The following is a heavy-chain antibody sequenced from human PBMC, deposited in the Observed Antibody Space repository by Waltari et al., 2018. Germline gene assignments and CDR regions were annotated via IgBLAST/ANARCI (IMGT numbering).Heavy chain of an antibody. J-gene: IGHJ5*02. CDR2: MNPNSGNT. Sequence: QVQLVQSGAVVRKPGASVKVSCKASGYTFTSNDINWVRQATGQGLEWMGWMNPNSGNTGYAQKFQGRVTMTRNTSISTAYMELSSLRSEDTAVYYCARRGMVRNWFDPWGQGTLVTVSS. V-gene: IGHV1-8*01. CDR1: GYTFTSND. D-gene: IGHD3-10*01. CDR3: ARRGMVRNWFDP.